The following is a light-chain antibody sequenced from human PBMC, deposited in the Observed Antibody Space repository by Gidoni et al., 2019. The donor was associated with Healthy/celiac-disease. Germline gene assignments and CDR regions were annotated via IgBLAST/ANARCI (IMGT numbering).Light chain of an antibody. Sequence: DIQLTQSPSFLSASVGDRVTITCRASQGISSYLGWYQQKPGKAPKLLIYAASTLQSRVPSRFSGSGSATEFTLTISSLQPEDFATYYCQQLNSYRTFGGGTKVEIK. V-gene: IGKV1-9*01. CDR3: QQLNSYRT. CDR1: QGISSY. J-gene: IGKJ4*01. CDR2: AAS.